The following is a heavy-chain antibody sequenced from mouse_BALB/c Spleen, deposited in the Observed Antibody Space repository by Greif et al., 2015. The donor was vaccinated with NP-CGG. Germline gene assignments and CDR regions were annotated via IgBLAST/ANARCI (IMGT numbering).Heavy chain of an antibody. Sequence: VQLQQSGAELVKPGASVKLSCTASGINIKDTYMHWVKQRPEQGLEWIGRIDPANGNTKYDPKFQGKATITADTSSNTAYLRLSSLTSEDTAVYYCATYYGSSYGFAYWGQGTLVTVSA. CDR2: IDPANGNT. D-gene: IGHD1-1*01. CDR1: GINIKDTY. V-gene: IGHV14-3*02. J-gene: IGHJ3*01. CDR3: ATYYGSSYGFAY.